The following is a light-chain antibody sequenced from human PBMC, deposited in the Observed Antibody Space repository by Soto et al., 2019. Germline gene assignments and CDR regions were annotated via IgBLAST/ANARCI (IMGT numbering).Light chain of an antibody. V-gene: IGLV2-23*02. CDR3: CSYAGSKDVV. Sequence: QSALTQPASVSGSPGQSITISCTGTSCDVGSYNLVSWYQHHPGKAPKLMIYEVSKRPSGVSNRFSGSKSGNTASLTISGLQAEDEADYYCCSYAGSKDVVFGGGTKLTVL. J-gene: IGLJ2*01. CDR2: EVS. CDR1: SCDVGSYNL.